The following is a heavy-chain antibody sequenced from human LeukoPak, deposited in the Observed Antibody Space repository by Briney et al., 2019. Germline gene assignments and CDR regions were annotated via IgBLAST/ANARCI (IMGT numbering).Heavy chain of an antibody. CDR1: GFTFNTYS. V-gene: IGHV3-21*01. J-gene: IGHJ2*01. CDR2: ISSTSTYI. Sequence: GSLRLSCAASGFTFNTYSMNWVRQAPGKGLEWVSSISSTSTYIYNADSVKGRFTISRDNSKNSLYLQMNSLRAEDTALYYCVRDHCGGDCFGYFDLWGRGALVSVSS. CDR3: VRDHCGGDCFGYFDL. D-gene: IGHD2-21*02.